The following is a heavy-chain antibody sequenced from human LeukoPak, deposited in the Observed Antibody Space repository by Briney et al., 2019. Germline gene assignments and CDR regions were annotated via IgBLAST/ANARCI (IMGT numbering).Heavy chain of an antibody. CDR2: ISGSGGST. D-gene: IGHD1-26*01. CDR1: GLTFSSYA. CDR3: AKDRGGSYDLGY. J-gene: IGHJ4*02. V-gene: IGHV3-23*01. Sequence: GGSLRLSCAASGLTFSSYAMSWVRQAPGKGLDWVSSISGSGGSTYYADSVKGRFTISRDHSKNTLYLQMNSLRAEDTAVYYCAKDRGGSYDLGYWGQGTLVTVSS.